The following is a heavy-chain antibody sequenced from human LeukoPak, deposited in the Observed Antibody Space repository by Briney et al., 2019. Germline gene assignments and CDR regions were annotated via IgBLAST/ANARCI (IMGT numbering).Heavy chain of an antibody. CDR1: GFLFSSYS. CDR2: ITGSSSHM. Sequence: PGGSLRLSCAGSGFLFSSYSMNWVRQAPGKGLEWVSYITGSSSHMYYADSVKGRFTTSRDNAKNSLYLQMNSLRAEDTAIYYCAKDARRSDGWYFFDHWGQGTLVTVSS. V-gene: IGHV3-21*04. CDR3: AKDARRSDGWYFFDH. D-gene: IGHD6-19*01. J-gene: IGHJ4*02.